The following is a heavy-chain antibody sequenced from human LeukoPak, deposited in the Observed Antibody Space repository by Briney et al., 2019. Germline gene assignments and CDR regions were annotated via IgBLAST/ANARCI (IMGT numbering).Heavy chain of an antibody. V-gene: IGHV1-46*01. CDR3: ARSGREFGVVIIPTYWFDP. Sequence: ASVKVSCKASGYTFTSYYMHWVRQAPGQGLEWMGIINPSGGSTSYAQKFQGRVTMTRDTSTSTVYMELSSLRSEDTAVYYCARSGREFGVVIIPTYWFDPWGQGTLVTVSS. D-gene: IGHD3-3*01. J-gene: IGHJ5*02. CDR1: GYTFTSYY. CDR2: INPSGGST.